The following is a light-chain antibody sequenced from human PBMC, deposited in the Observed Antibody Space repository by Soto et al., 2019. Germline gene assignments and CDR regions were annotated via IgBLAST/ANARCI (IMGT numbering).Light chain of an antibody. J-gene: IGLJ2*01. Sequence: QSALTQPASVSGSPGQSITISCTGTSSDVGSYNLVSWYQQHPGKAPKLKIYEGRKRPSGVSNRFSGSKSGNTASLTISGLQTEDEAYYYCCSYAGDVTVLFGGGTKVTVL. CDR3: CSYAGDVTVL. CDR2: EGR. V-gene: IGLV2-23*01. CDR1: SSDVGSYNL.